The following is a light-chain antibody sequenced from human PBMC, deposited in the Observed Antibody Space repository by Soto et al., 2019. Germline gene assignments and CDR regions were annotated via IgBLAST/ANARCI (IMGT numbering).Light chain of an antibody. V-gene: IGLV1-44*01. CDR2: SDN. J-gene: IGLJ7*01. CDR3: ASWDVSLVV. CDR1: SSNIGTNN. Sequence: QSVLTQPPSASGTPGQRVTISCSGSSSNIGTNNVIWYQQLPGAAPKLLIYSDNQRPSGVPDRFSGSKSGTSASLAISGLQYEDEADYFCASWDVSLVVFGGGTQLTVL.